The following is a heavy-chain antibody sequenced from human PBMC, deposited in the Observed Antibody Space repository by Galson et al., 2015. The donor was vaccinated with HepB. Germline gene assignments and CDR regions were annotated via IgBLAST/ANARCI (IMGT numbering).Heavy chain of an antibody. V-gene: IGHV3-7*03. Sequence: SLRLSCAASGFTFSNYCMSWVRQAPGKGLEWVANIKHDGNDKYYVDSVRGRFTISRDNAKNSLYLQMNSLRAEDTAVYYCASGPRGNSGAPHYFGYWGQGSLVTVSS. J-gene: IGHJ4*02. D-gene: IGHD1-7*01. CDR1: GFTFSNYC. CDR2: IKHDGNDK. CDR3: ASGPRGNSGAPHYFGY.